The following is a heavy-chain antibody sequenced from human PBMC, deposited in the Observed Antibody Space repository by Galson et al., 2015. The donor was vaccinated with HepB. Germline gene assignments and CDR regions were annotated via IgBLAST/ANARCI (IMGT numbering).Heavy chain of an antibody. CDR3: TRLRDLSGYSSS. CDR1: GFTFSGSA. Sequence: SLRLSCAASGFTFSGSAIHWVRQTSGKGLEWVGRIRSKASNYATAYAASLKGRFTISRDDSQNTAYLHMKSLKTEDTAVYYCTRLRDLSGYSSSWGQGTLVTVSS. D-gene: IGHD6-13*01. J-gene: IGHJ4*02. CDR2: IRSKASNYAT. V-gene: IGHV3-73*01.